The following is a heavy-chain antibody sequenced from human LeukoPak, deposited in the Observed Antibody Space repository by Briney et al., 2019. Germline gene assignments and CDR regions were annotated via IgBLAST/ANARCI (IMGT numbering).Heavy chain of an antibody. CDR2: IYSSGST. J-gene: IGHJ6*02. CDR3: AIDSHYCMDI. CDR1: GFIVSYNY. D-gene: IGHD3-9*01. V-gene: IGHV3-53*04. Sequence: WGSVSLSCAASGFIVSYNYMSWVRQAPGKGLEWVSVIYSSGSTYYADSAKGRFTISRHNSKKTLYLQMNSLRPDDTAVYYCAIDSHYCMDIWGQGTTVTVSS.